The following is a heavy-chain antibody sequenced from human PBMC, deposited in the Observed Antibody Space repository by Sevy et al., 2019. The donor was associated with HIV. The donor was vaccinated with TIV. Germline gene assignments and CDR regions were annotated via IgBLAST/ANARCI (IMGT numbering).Heavy chain of an antibody. CDR2: IIPIFGTA. D-gene: IGHD6-13*01. CDR3: ARDTVYSSSWYGTWYNWFDP. J-gene: IGHJ5*02. Sequence: ASVKVSCKASGGTFSSYAISWVRQAPGQGLEWMGGIIPIFGTANYAQKFQGRVTITADESTSTAYMELSSLRSEDTAVYYCARDTVYSSSWYGTWYNWFDPWGQGTLVTVSS. V-gene: IGHV1-69*13. CDR1: GGTFSSYA.